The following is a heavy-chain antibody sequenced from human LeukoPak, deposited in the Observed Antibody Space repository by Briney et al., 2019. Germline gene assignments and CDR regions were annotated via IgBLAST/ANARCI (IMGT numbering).Heavy chain of an antibody. V-gene: IGHV1-46*01. CDR2: INPSGGST. D-gene: IGHD2-2*01. CDR3: ARVYRDCRITSCYNDAFDI. Sequence: ASVKVSCKASGYTFTNYFMHWVRQAPGQGLEWMGVINPSGGSTNYAQKFQGRVTMTRDTSTSTVYMELSSLRSEDTAVYYCARVYRDCRITSCYNDAFDIWGQGTVVTVSS. CDR1: GYTFTNYF. J-gene: IGHJ3*02.